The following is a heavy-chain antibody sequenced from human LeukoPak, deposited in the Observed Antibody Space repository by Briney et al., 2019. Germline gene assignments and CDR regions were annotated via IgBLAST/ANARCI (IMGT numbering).Heavy chain of an antibody. J-gene: IGHJ5*02. Sequence: SETLSLTCTVSGYSISSYYWSWIRQPPGKGLEWIGYVYYNGNSNYNPSLKSRVTISVDTSKNQFSLKLSSVTAADTAVYYCARSANYDSSGYYHPWGQGTLVTVSS. CDR1: GYSISSYY. CDR3: ARSANYDSSGYYHP. CDR2: VYYNGNS. V-gene: IGHV4-59*01. D-gene: IGHD3-22*01.